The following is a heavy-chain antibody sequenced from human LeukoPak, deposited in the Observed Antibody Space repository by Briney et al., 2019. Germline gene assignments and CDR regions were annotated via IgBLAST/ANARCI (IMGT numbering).Heavy chain of an antibody. Sequence: PGGSLRLSCAASGFTFSTYWMHWVRQAPGKGLVWVSRISGDGSSTDYADSVKGRFTISRDNAKMSLFLQLNSVRAEDTALYYCARDLEDTPLIGAVDLWGQGTLVIASS. CDR2: ISGDGSST. V-gene: IGHV3-74*01. CDR1: GFTFSTYW. J-gene: IGHJ5*02. CDR3: ARDLEDTPLIGAVDL. D-gene: IGHD5-18*01.